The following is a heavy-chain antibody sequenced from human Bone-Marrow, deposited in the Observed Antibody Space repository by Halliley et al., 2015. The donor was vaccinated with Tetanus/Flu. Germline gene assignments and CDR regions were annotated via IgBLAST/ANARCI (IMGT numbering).Heavy chain of an antibody. CDR2: IRSNASGGTP. CDR1: GYKFADYE. Sequence: SLRLSCAASGYKFADYEVSWIRQAPGQGLEWVGFIRSNASGGTPEYAAPVEGRFSLSRDDSKSIAYLEMNSLKIEDTAVYYCTRNYGANSDVRGWGRRTRVIVAS. CDR3: TRNYGANSDVRG. J-gene: IGHJ4*02. D-gene: IGHD4-17*01. V-gene: IGHV3-49*03.